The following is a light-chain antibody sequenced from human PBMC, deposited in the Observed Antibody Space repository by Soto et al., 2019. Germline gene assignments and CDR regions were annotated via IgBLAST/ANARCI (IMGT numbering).Light chain of an antibody. Sequence: EIVLTQSPGTLSLSPGERATLSCRASQSVRSNYLGWYQQKPGQAPRLLIYVASSRATGIPDRFSGSGSGTDFTLTISRLEPEDFAVYYCQQYGSSPYTFGQGTKLEIK. J-gene: IGKJ2*01. CDR2: VAS. CDR3: QQYGSSPYT. CDR1: QSVRSNY. V-gene: IGKV3-20*01.